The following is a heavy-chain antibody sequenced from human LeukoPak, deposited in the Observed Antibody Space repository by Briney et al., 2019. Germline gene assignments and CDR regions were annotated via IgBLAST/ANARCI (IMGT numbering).Heavy chain of an antibody. CDR2: VHLDGRT. Sequence: SETLSLTCGVSGVSVTSTNWWTWVRQPPGKGLEWIGEVHLDGRTNYNPSLKSRLTMSVDLPENHISLKLTSVTAADTAVYYCAREGGFYRPLDYSGQGTLVTVSS. CDR3: AREGGFYRPLDY. CDR1: GVSVTSTNW. V-gene: IGHV4-4*02. D-gene: IGHD3-3*01. J-gene: IGHJ4*02.